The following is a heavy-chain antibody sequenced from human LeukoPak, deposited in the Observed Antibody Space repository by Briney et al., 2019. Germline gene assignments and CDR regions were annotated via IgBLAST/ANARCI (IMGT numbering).Heavy chain of an antibody. CDR1: GYTFTSYD. D-gene: IGHD6-6*01. CDR2: MNPNSGNT. CDR3: ARDPPAGIAARPSFDY. J-gene: IGHJ4*02. V-gene: IGHV1-8*01. Sequence: ASVKVSCKASGYTFTSYDINWVRQATGQGLEWMGWMNPNSGNTGYAQKFQGRVTMTRNTSISTAYMELSSLRSDDTAVYYCARDPPAGIAARPSFDYWGQGTLVTVSS.